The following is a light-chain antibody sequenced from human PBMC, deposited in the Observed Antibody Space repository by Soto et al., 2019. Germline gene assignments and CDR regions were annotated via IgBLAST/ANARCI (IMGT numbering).Light chain of an antibody. V-gene: IGKV3-20*01. CDR2: DIS. J-gene: IGKJ1*01. Sequence: EIVLTQSPGTLSLSPGERATLSCGASQSVSSILAWYQQKPGQAPSLLIYDISARATGIPDRFSGSGSGTDFTLTISRLEPEDSAVYYCQQYASSPRTFGQGTKVDIK. CDR3: QQYASSPRT. CDR1: QSVSSI.